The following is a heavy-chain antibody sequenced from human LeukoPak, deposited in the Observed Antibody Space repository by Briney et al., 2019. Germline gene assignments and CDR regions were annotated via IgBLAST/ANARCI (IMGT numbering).Heavy chain of an antibody. CDR1: GGFFSGYY. V-gene: IGHV4-34*03. Sequence: SDTLSLICAFYGGFFSGYYGSWIRQPSGKGLEWMGEINHSGSTNYNPTLKSRVTISVDTSNNQFSLKLSSVAAEDTAVYYCRATPSAAMVRGVIIDGAFDIWDQETRVTVSS. CDR3: RATPSAAMVRGVIIDGAFDI. CDR2: INHSGST. J-gene: IGHJ3*02. D-gene: IGHD3-10*01.